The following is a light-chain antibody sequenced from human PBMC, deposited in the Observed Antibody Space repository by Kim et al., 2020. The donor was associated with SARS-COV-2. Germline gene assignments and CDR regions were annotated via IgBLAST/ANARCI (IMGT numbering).Light chain of an antibody. J-gene: IGKJ2*01. Sequence: DIQMTQSTSSLSASVGDRVTITCRASQSISNYVNWYQQKPGKAPTLLISVASNLQGGVPSRFSGSESGPDFTLTISSLQPEDFATYYCQQSYSTPYTFGQGTKLEI. CDR3: QQSYSTPYT. V-gene: IGKV1-39*01. CDR1: QSISNY. CDR2: VAS.